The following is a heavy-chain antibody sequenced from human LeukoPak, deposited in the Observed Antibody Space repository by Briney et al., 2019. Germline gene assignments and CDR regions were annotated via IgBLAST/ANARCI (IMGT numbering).Heavy chain of an antibody. Sequence: PSQTLSLTCTVSGGSISSGGYYWSWIRQPAGKGLEWIGRIYTSGSTNYNPSLKSRVTMSVDTSKNQFSLKLSSVAAADTAVYYCARGTAYYDFWSGQGDFDIWGQGTMVTVSS. CDR1: GGSISSGGYY. CDR3: ARGTAYYDFWSGQGDFDI. CDR2: IYTSGST. V-gene: IGHV4-61*02. D-gene: IGHD3-3*01. J-gene: IGHJ3*02.